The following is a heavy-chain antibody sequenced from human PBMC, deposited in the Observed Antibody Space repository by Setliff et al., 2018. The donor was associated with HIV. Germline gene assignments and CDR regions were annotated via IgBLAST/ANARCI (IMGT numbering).Heavy chain of an antibody. CDR3: AKGSQEQWLVPGRLNYFDY. J-gene: IGHJ4*02. D-gene: IGHD6-19*01. V-gene: IGHV3-30*02. Sequence: SGGSLRLSCAASGFTFNTYGMHWVRQAPGKGLEWVAFIRYDGSNKYYADSVKGRFTISRDNSKNTLYLQMNSLRAEDTAVYYCAKGSQEQWLVPGRLNYFDYWGQGTLVTVSS. CDR2: IRYDGSNK. CDR1: GFTFNTYG.